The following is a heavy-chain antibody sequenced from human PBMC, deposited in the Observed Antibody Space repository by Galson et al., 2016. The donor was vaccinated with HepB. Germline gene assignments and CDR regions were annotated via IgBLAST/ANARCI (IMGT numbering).Heavy chain of an antibody. D-gene: IGHD6-19*01. Sequence: SETLSLTCTVSGASISGSEYYWGWIRQPPGRGLEWIGSIYYTENTYYNPSLKSRVTISVDTSKNQFSLRLNSVTAADTGVYYWATGIVVAGNYYYYYMDVWGKGTTVTVSS. CDR3: ATGIVVAGNYYYYYMDV. V-gene: IGHV4-39*01. J-gene: IGHJ6*03. CDR1: GASISGSEYY. CDR2: IYYTENT.